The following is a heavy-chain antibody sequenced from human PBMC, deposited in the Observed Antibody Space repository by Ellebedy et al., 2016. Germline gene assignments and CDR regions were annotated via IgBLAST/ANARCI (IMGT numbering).Heavy chain of an antibody. CDR3: ARSYGDYVERRRLDY. V-gene: IGHV4-34*01. J-gene: IGHJ4*02. CDR1: GGSFSGYY. CDR2: INHSGST. Sequence: SETLSLTCAVYGGSFSGYYWSWIRQPPGKGLEWIGEINHSGSTNYNPSLKSRVTISVDTSKNQFSLKLSSVTAADTAVYYCARSYGDYVERRRLDYWGQGTLVTVSS. D-gene: IGHD4-17*01.